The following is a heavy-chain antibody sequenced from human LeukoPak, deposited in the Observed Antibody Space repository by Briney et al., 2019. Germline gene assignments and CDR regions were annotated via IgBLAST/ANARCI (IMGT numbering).Heavy chain of an antibody. D-gene: IGHD7-27*01. CDR2: INWNGGST. Sequence: GGSLRLSYAASGFIFDNYGMNWVRQAPGKGLEWVSGINWNGGSTAYADSVKGRFTISRDNAKNSLFLQMNSLRAEDTALYYCASRTWGISTFDIWGQGTMVTVSS. J-gene: IGHJ3*02. CDR3: ASRTWGISTFDI. V-gene: IGHV3-20*03. CDR1: GFIFDNYG.